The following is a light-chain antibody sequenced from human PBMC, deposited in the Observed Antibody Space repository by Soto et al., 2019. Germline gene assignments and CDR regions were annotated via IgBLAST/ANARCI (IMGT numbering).Light chain of an antibody. CDR2: GAS. Sequence: EIVMTQSPATLSVSPGESATLSCRATQSVGSSVAWYQQQPVQAPRLLISGASTRATGIPASFSGSGSGTEFILTINSLQSEEFAVYYCQQYQNLSTFGQGTKVDNK. J-gene: IGKJ1*01. V-gene: IGKV3-15*01. CDR1: QSVGSS. CDR3: QQYQNLST.